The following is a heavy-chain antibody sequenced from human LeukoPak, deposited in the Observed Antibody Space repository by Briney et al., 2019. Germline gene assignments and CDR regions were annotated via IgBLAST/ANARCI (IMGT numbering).Heavy chain of an antibody. CDR3: ARDKSRTYGSADAFDI. J-gene: IGHJ3*02. CDR1: GGSLSSYY. D-gene: IGHD3-10*01. Sequence: SETLSPTCTVSGGSLSSYYWNWIRQPAGKGLEWIGRIYTSGSTNYNPSLKSRVTMSVDTSKNQFSLKLSSVTAADTAVYYCARDKSRTYGSADAFDIWGQGTMVTVSS. V-gene: IGHV4-4*07. CDR2: IYTSGST.